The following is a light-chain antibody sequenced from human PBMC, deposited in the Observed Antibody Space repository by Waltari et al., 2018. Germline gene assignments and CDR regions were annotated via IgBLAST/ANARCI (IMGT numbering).Light chain of an antibody. V-gene: IGKV3-11*01. CDR3: QHRSGP. CDR2: DAS. CDR1: QGVSDS. J-gene: IGKJ3*01. Sequence: ATVYCRARQGVSDSLHGYQHKPGQAPRLLVYDASNRATGVPARFSGSGSGTHFTLTISSLEPADFAVYYCQHRSGPFGPGTKVDFK.